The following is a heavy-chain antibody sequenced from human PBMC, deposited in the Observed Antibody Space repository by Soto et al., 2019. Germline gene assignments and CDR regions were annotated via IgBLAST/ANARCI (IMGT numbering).Heavy chain of an antibody. Sequence: GGSLRLSCAASGFTFSSYAMHWVRQAPGKGLEWVAVISYDGSNKYYADSVKGRFTISRDNSKNTLYLQMNSLRAEDTAVYYCARDGYTGGLFDYWGQGTLVTVSS. J-gene: IGHJ4*02. CDR1: GFTFSSYA. CDR3: ARDGYTGGLFDY. D-gene: IGHD1-1*01. V-gene: IGHV3-30-3*01. CDR2: ISYDGSNK.